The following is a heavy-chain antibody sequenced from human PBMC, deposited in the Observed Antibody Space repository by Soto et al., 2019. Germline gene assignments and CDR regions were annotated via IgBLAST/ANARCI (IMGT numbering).Heavy chain of an antibody. D-gene: IGHD3-22*01. CDR1: GYTFTSYA. V-gene: IGHV1-69*13. J-gene: IGHJ5*02. CDR3: ARDRGPSSGYYPYWFDP. CDR2: IIPIFGTA. Sequence: SVKVSCKASGYTFTSYAITWVRQAPGQGLEWMGGIIPIFGTANYAQKFQARVTITADESTSTAYMELSSLRSEGTAVYYCARDRGPSSGYYPYWFDPWGQGTLVTV.